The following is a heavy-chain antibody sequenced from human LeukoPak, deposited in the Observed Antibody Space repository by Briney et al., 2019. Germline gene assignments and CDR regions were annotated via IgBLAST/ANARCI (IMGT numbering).Heavy chain of an antibody. CDR1: GFTFDDYA. CDR3: ARDYSHF. CDR2: ISWNSGSI. J-gene: IGHJ4*02. V-gene: IGHV3-9*01. Sequence: GGSLRLSCAASGFTFDDYAMHWVRQAPGKGLEWVSGISWNSGSIGYADSVKGRFTISRDNAKNSLYLQMNSLRAEDTAVYYCARDYSHFGGQGTLVTVSS. D-gene: IGHD2-21*01.